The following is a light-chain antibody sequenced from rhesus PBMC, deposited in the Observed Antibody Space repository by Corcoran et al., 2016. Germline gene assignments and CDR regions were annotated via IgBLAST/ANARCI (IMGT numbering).Light chain of an antibody. CDR3: QQHNSYPWT. V-gene: IGKV1S14*01. CDR1: QGISNY. Sequence: DIQMTQSPSSLSASVVDTVTITCRASQGISNYLAWYQQTPGKAPKPLIDYASNLDSGVPSRFSGSGSCTDFTLTLSSLQPEEFAIYYCQQHNSYPWTFGQGTKVEIK. J-gene: IGKJ1*01. CDR2: YAS.